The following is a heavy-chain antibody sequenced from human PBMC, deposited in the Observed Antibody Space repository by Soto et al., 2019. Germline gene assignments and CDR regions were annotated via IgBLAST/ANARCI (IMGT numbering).Heavy chain of an antibody. D-gene: IGHD6-13*01. CDR2: ISGSGGST. CDR1: GFTFSSYA. Sequence: PGGSLRLSCAASGFTFSSYAMSWVRQAPGKGLEWVSAISGSGGSTYYADSVKGRFTISRDNSKNTLYLQMNSLRAEDTAVYYCAKYYDSSSWRWKYYFDYWGQGTLVTVSS. V-gene: IGHV3-23*01. CDR3: AKYYDSSSWRWKYYFDY. J-gene: IGHJ4*02.